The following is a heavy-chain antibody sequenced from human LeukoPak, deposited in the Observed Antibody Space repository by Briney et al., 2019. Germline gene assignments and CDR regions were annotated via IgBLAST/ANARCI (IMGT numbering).Heavy chain of an antibody. Sequence: ASVKVSCKASGYTFNNYIITWVRQAPGQGLEWMGWISAYNGNTNYAQKLQGRVTMTTDTSTSTVYMELRSLRSDDTAVYYCARDRERWLHSAFDIWGQGTMVTVSS. CDR2: ISAYNGNT. CDR1: GYTFNNYI. V-gene: IGHV1-18*01. D-gene: IGHD5-24*01. J-gene: IGHJ3*02. CDR3: ARDRERWLHSAFDI.